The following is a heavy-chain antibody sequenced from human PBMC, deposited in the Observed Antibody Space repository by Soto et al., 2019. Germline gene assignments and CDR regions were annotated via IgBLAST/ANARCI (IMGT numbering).Heavy chain of an antibody. D-gene: IGHD2-8*01. V-gene: IGHV3-15*07. Sequence: GGSLRLSCAASGFTFSNAWMNWVRQAPGKGLEWVGRIKSKTDGGTTDYAAPVKGRFTISRDDSKNTLYLQMNSLKTEDTAVYYCTTEARGYCTNGVCLPSRQRDGYTNPPFDYWGQGTLVTVSS. CDR3: TTEARGYCTNGVCLPSRQRDGYTNPPFDY. CDR2: IKSKTDGGTT. CDR1: GFTFSNAW. J-gene: IGHJ4*02.